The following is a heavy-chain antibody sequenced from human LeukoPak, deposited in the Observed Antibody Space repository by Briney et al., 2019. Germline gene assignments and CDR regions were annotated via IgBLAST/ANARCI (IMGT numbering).Heavy chain of an antibody. CDR3: ARVASSMVRGVTSFDY. V-gene: IGHV4-61*02. CDR2: IYTSGST. D-gene: IGHD3-10*01. CDR1: GGPISSGSYY. J-gene: IGHJ4*02. Sequence: PSQTLSLTCTVSGGPISSGSYYWSWIRQPAGKGLEWIGRIYTSGSTNYNPSLKSRVTISVDTSKNQFSLKLSSVTAADTAVYYCARVASSMVRGVTSFDYWGQGTLVTVSS.